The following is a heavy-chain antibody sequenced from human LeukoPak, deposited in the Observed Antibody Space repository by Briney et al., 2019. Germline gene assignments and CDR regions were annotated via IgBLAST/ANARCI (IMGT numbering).Heavy chain of an antibody. CDR2: IRYDGNDK. J-gene: IGHJ4*02. V-gene: IGHV3-30*02. D-gene: IGHD3-10*01. CDR1: GFTFSSYG. Sequence: GGSLRLSCAASGFTFSSYGMYWVRQAPGKGLEWVAFIRYDGNDKYYADSVKGRFTISRDNSKNTLYLQMNSLRAEDTAVYYCAKAYGSGSYPFNSWDQGTLVTVSS. CDR3: AKAYGSGSYPFNS.